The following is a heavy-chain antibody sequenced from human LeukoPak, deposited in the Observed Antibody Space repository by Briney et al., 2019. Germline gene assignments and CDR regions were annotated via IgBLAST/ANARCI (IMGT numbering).Heavy chain of an antibody. V-gene: IGHV3-7*01. CDR3: ARDSGGYDFVGIMDV. Sequence: GGSLRLSCAASGFTFSSYWMSWVRQAPGKGLEWVANIKQDGSEKYYVDSVKGRFTISRDNAKNSLYLQMNSLRAEDTAVYYCARDSGGYDFVGIMDVWGKGTTVTISS. J-gene: IGHJ6*03. CDR1: GFTFSSYW. CDR2: IKQDGSEK. D-gene: IGHD5-12*01.